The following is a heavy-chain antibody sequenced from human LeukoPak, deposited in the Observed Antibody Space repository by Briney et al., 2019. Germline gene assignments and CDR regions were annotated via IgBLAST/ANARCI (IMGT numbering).Heavy chain of an antibody. Sequence: SSETLPLTCSVSGGSISTYYWNWLRQPAGKELEWVGRIFASGSTNYNPSLKSRVTISMDKAKNHFSLILKSVTAADTAFYYCARDFYGDDGHHPFDYWGQGILVTVSS. CDR2: IFASGST. CDR3: ARDFYGDDGHHPFDY. D-gene: IGHD2/OR15-2a*01. J-gene: IGHJ4*02. CDR1: GGSISTYY. V-gene: IGHV4-4*07.